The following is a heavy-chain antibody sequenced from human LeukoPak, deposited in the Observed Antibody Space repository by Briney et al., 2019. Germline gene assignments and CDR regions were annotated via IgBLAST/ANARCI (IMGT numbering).Heavy chain of an antibody. D-gene: IGHD3-22*01. CDR1: GFTFSDFW. V-gene: IGHV3-74*01. CDR3: ARGSYHLDSSTYWALWV. CDR2: ISGDGSST. Sequence: PGGSLRLSCAASGFTFSDFWMHWVRQAPGKGLVWVSRISGDGSSTSYADSVKGRFTISRDNAKNTLYLQMRTLRAEDTALYYCARGSYHLDSSTYWALWVWGQGALVTVSS. J-gene: IGHJ4*02.